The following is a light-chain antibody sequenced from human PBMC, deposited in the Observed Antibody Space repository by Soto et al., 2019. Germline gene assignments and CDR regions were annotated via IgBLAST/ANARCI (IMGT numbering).Light chain of an antibody. CDR2: DAS. J-gene: IGKJ1*01. CDR1: QSIRYW. Sequence: DILMTQSPSTLSASVGDRVTITCRASQSIRYWVAWYQHKPGKAPKLLIYDASTLESGVPTRFSGSGSGTEFTLTISSLHPDDFATYYCQQYNILSTFGQGTKVEI. V-gene: IGKV1-5*01. CDR3: QQYNILST.